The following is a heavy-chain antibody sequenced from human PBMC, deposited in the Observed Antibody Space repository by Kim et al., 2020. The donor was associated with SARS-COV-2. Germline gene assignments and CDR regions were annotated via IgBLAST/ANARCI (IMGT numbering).Heavy chain of an antibody. D-gene: IGHD2-8*01. CDR2: ISAYNGNT. Sequence: ASVKVSCKASGYTFTSYGISWVRQAPGQGLEWMGWISAYNGNTNYAQKLQGRVTMTPDTSTSTAYMELRSLRSDDTAVYYCASLGGEVYAKLIDYWGQGTLVTVSS. V-gene: IGHV1-18*01. J-gene: IGHJ4*02. CDR3: ASLGGEVYAKLIDY. CDR1: GYTFTSYG.